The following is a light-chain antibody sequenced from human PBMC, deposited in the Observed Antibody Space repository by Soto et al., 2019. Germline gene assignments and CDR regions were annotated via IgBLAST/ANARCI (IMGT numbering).Light chain of an antibody. CDR1: QSVSNN. J-gene: IGKJ5*01. Sequence: EIVLTQSPGTLSLSPGERATLSCRASQSVSNNYLAWYQQKPGQAPRLLIYGASNRATGIPARFSGSGSGTEFVLTIDSLQSEDFAVYYCHQYNDWPSITFGQGTRLEI. V-gene: IGKV3-15*01. CDR3: HQYNDWPSIT. CDR2: GAS.